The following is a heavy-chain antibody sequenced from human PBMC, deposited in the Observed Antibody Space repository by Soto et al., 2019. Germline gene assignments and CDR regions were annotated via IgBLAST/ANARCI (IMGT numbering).Heavy chain of an antibody. CDR3: ARESGPGSFDWFDA. V-gene: IGHV4-30-4*02. CDR1: GGSLSGGGTY. CDR2: IHYGGST. J-gene: IGHJ5*02. D-gene: IGHD3-10*01. Sequence: SETLSLTCTVSGGSLSGGGTYWSWIRQLPGKGLEWIGHIHYGGSTYYSPSFKSRVILSVDTSKSQFSLNLTSVTAADTAVYFCARESGPGSFDWFDAWGQGTPVTVS.